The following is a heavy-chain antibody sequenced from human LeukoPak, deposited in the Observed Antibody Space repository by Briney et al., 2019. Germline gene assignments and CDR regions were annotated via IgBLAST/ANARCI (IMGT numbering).Heavy chain of an antibody. CDR2: ISSSSSYI. D-gene: IGHD2-2*01. V-gene: IGHV3-21*01. J-gene: IGHJ6*02. Sequence: GGSLRLSCAASGFTFSSYSMNWVRQAPGKGLEWVSSISSSSSYIYYADSVKGRFTISRDNAKNSLYLQMNSLRAEDTAVCYCARGDIVVVPAAKDGMDVWGQGTTVTVSS. CDR1: GFTFSSYS. CDR3: ARGDIVVVPAAKDGMDV.